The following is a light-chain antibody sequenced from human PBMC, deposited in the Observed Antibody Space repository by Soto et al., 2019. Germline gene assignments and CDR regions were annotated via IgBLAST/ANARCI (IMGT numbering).Light chain of an antibody. CDR2: SAS. V-gene: IGKV3-15*01. Sequence: EVVMTQSPASLSVSPGESATLSCRASQSVSTNLAWYQQRPGQAPRLLIDSASTRANGIPARFSGSGSGTEFTLTISSLQSEDCAIYYCQQYNTWPPMSFGQGTRLEIK. CDR3: QQYNTWPPMS. CDR1: QSVSTN. J-gene: IGKJ5*01.